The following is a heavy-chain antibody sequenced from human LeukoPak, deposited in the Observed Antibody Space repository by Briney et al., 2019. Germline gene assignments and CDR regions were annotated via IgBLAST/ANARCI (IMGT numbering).Heavy chain of an antibody. J-gene: IGHJ4*02. CDR2: IYPSSGST. V-gene: IGHV1-46*04. CDR1: GYTFTSYF. CDR3: ARDSSGFSNFDY. Sequence: AASEKVSCKASGYTFTSYFMHWVRQAPGQGLEWMGQIYPSSGSTSYAERLQGRVTMTRDKSTSTVYMELSSLRCEDTAVYYCARDSSGFSNFDYWGQGTLVTVSS. D-gene: IGHD3-22*01.